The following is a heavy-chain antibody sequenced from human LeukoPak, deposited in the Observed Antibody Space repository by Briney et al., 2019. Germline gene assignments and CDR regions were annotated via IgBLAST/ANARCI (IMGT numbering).Heavy chain of an antibody. D-gene: IGHD5/OR15-5a*01. CDR3: AKDVSDSYPYFDY. CDR1: GFTVSSNY. V-gene: IGHV3-53*01. CDR2: IYSGGST. J-gene: IGHJ4*02. Sequence: GGSLRLSCAASGFTVSSNYMSWVRQAPGKGLEWVSVIYSGGSTYYADSVKGRFTISRDNSKNTLYLQMNSLRAEDTAVHYCAKDVSDSYPYFDYWGQGTLVTVSS.